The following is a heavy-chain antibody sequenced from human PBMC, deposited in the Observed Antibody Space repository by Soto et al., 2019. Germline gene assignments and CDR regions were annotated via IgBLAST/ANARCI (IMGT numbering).Heavy chain of an antibody. CDR2: INHSGST. CDR3: ARGPSSSWYALDY. V-gene: IGHV4-34*01. CDR1: GGSFSGYY. J-gene: IGHJ4*02. D-gene: IGHD6-13*01. Sequence: PSDTLSLTCAVYGGSFSGYYWSWIRQPPGKGLEWIGEINHSGSTNYNPSLKSRVTISVDTSKHQFSLKLSSVTAADTAVYYCARGPSSSWYALDYWGQGTLVTVSS.